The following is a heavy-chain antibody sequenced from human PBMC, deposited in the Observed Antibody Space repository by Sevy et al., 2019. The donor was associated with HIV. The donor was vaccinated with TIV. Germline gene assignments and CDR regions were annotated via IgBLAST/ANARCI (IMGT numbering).Heavy chain of an antibody. CDR2: INQEGGEK. CDR3: AREQITGAKHYYFDN. Sequence: GGSLRLSCAVSGFTFSNYWMSWVRQAPGKGLECVANINQEGGEKYYLDSVKGRFFVSRDNAKNSLYLQMDSLRAEDTAVYYCAREQITGAKHYYFDNWGQGTLVTVSS. CDR1: GFTFSNYW. V-gene: IGHV3-7*01. D-gene: IGHD1-7*01. J-gene: IGHJ4*02.